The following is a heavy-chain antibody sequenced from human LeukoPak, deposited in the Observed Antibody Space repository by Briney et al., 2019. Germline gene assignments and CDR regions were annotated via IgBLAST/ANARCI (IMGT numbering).Heavy chain of an antibody. CDR3: ARGGYCSGGSCYSDDYYYGMDV. V-gene: IGHV1-3*01. Sequence: ASVKVSCKASGYTFSNYAMHWVRQAPGQRLEWMGWINDGNGKTYYSQKFQGRVTITRDTSASTAYMELSSLTSEDTAVYYCARGGYCSGGSCYSDDYYYGMDVWGQGTTVTVSS. D-gene: IGHD2-15*01. CDR1: GYTFSNYA. CDR2: INDGNGKT. J-gene: IGHJ6*02.